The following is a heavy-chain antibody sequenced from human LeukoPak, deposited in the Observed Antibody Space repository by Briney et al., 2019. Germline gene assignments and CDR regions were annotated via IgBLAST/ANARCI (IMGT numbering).Heavy chain of an antibody. CDR2: IWYDGSNK. D-gene: IGHD3-3*01. Sequence: GGSLRLSCAASGFTFSSYGMHWVRQAPGKGLEWVAVIWYDGSNKYYADSVKGRFTISRDNSKNTLYLQMNSLRAEDTAVYYCARGLDTVRFPREDVWGQGTTVTVSS. V-gene: IGHV3-33*01. CDR1: GFTFSSYG. CDR3: ARGLDTVRFPREDV. J-gene: IGHJ6*02.